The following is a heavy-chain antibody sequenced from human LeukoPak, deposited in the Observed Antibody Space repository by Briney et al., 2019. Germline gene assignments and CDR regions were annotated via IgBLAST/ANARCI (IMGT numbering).Heavy chain of an antibody. CDR2: INPSGGST. CDR3: ASSSGSHYYYYGMDV. CDR1: GGTFTSYY. J-gene: IGHJ6*02. Sequence: GASVKVSCKASGGTFTSYYMHWVRQAPGQGLEWMGIINPSGGSTSYAQKFQGRVTMTRDTSTSTVYMELSSLRSEDTAVYYCASSSGSHYYYYGMDVWGQGTTVTVSS. V-gene: IGHV1-46*01. D-gene: IGHD3-10*01.